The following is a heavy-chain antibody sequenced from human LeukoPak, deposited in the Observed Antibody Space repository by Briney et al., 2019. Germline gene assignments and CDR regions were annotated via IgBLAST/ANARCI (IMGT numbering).Heavy chain of an antibody. CDR3: ARRGTCSSSSCSLDY. V-gene: IGHV1-46*01. CDR2: INPGGGST. Sequence: GASVKVSCKASGYTFTNYYIHWVRQAPGQGLEWMGIINPGGGSTSYAQKFQGRVTMTGDTSTSTVYMELSSLRSEDTAVYYCARRGTCSSSSCSLDYWGQGTLVTVSS. D-gene: IGHD2-2*01. CDR1: GYTFTNYY. J-gene: IGHJ4*02.